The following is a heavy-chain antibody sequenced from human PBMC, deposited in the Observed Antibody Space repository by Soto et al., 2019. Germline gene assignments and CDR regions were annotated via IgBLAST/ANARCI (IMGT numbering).Heavy chain of an antibody. D-gene: IGHD2-2*01. V-gene: IGHV4-39*01. CDR2: TYYSAGT. CDR1: GGSVGSSSYY. Sequence: SETLSLTCNVSGGSVGSSSYYWGWIRQAPGKGLEWIVSTYYSAGTYYNPSLKSRVTTSMDASKNQFSLTVTSVTAADTAIYYCARHASRGYSTSWYFEDWGQGTPVTVSS. J-gene: IGHJ4*02. CDR3: ARHASRGYSTSWYFED.